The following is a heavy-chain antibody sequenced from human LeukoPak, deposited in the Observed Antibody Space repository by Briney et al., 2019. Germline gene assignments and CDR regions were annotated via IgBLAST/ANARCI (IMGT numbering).Heavy chain of an antibody. J-gene: IGHJ4*02. D-gene: IGHD3-3*01. CDR1: GGSICSGGYY. V-gene: IGHV4-31*03. CDR2: IYYSGST. CDR3: ARDGLRSLDY. Sequence: PSETLSLTCTVSGGSICSGGYYWSWIRQHPGKGLEWIGYIYYSGSTYYNPSLKCRVTISVDTSKNQFSLKLSSVTAADTAVYYCARDGLRSLDYWGQGTLVTVSS.